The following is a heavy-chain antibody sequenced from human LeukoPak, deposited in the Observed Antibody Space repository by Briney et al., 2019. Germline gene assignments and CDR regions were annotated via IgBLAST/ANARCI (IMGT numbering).Heavy chain of an antibody. CDR3: ARSSKTQWLSPGDGFDI. V-gene: IGHV4-34*01. CDR1: GDSISSYY. CDR2: INHSGST. D-gene: IGHD6-19*01. J-gene: IGHJ3*02. Sequence: KPSETLSLTCTVSGDSISSYYWSWIRQPPGKGLEWIGEINHSGSTNYNPSLRSRVTISVDTSKNQFSLKFTSMTAADTAVYYCARSSKTQWLSPGDGFDIWGRGTLVTVSS.